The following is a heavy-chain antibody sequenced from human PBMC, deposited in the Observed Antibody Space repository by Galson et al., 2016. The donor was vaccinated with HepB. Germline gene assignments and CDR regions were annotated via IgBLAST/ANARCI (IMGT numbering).Heavy chain of an antibody. CDR2: IYPADSDT. CDR3: ARRTSDGRTYCGYCGHLHL. J-gene: IGHJ2*01. Sequence: QSGAEVTKPGESLKISCQASGYKFSDYWIAWVRQMPGEGLEWMGIIYPADSDTRYSPSFQGQVTMSANKSISTAYLQWSSLKASDSAMYYCARRTSDGRTYCGYCGHLHLWGRGTMVTVSS. V-gene: IGHV5-51*01. CDR1: GYKFSDYW. D-gene: IGHD5-12*01.